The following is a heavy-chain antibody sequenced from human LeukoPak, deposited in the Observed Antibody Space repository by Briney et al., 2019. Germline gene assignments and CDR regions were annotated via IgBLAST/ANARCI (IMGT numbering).Heavy chain of an antibody. Sequence: PGGSLRLSCAASGFTFSSYAMSWVRQAPGKGLEWVSAISGSGGSTYYADSVKGRFTISRDNSKNTLYPQMNSLRAEDTAVYYCAKGSSGWLQSPFDYWGQGTLVTVSS. CDR2: ISGSGGST. J-gene: IGHJ4*02. CDR1: GFTFSSYA. V-gene: IGHV3-23*01. D-gene: IGHD5-24*01. CDR3: AKGSSGWLQSPFDY.